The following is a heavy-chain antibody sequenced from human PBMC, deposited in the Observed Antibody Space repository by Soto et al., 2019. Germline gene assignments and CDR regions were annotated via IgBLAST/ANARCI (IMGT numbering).Heavy chain of an antibody. D-gene: IGHD1-26*01. CDR2: IRSKTNNYET. V-gene: IGHV3-73*02. Sequence: EVQLVESGGGLVQPGGSLKLSCAASGFTFSGSAMHWVRQASGKGLERVGRIRSKTNNYETAYAASRKGRFTISRDDSKNTVYLQMNILITEDTAVYYCSRLVGATSSFAYWGQGTLVTVSS. CDR1: GFTFSGSA. CDR3: SRLVGATSSFAY. J-gene: IGHJ4*02.